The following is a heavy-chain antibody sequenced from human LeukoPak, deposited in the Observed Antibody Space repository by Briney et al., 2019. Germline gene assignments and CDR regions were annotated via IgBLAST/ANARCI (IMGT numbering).Heavy chain of an antibody. V-gene: IGHV3-7*01. CDR2: IKQDGSEK. CDR3: ARIAAAYYYYYMDV. CDR1: GFTFSSYC. D-gene: IGHD6-13*01. J-gene: IGHJ6*03. Sequence: SGGSLRLSCAASGFTFSSYCMSWVRQAPGKGLEWVANIKQDGSEKYYVDSVKGRFTISRDNAKNSLYLQMNSLRAEDTAVYYCARIAAAYYYYYMDVWGKGTTVTVSS.